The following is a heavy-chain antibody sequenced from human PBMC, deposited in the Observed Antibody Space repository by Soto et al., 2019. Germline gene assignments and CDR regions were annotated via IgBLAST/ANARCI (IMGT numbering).Heavy chain of an antibody. Sequence: PGGSLRLSCAASGFTFSSYGMHWVRQAPGKGLEWVAVIWYDGSNKYYADSVKGRFTISRDNSKNTLYLQMNSLRGEDTAVYFCAKQQGPGTPYYYAMDVWGQGTAVTVSS. V-gene: IGHV3-33*06. J-gene: IGHJ6*02. CDR1: GFTFSSYG. D-gene: IGHD1-1*01. CDR3: AKQQGPGTPYYYAMDV. CDR2: IWYDGSNK.